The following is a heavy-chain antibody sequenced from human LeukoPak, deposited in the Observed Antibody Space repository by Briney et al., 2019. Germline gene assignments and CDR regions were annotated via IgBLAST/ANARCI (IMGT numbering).Heavy chain of an antibody. V-gene: IGHV4-34*01. D-gene: IGHD2-2*01. CDR1: GVSFNGYF. J-gene: IGHJ5*02. Sequence: SETLSLTCAVYGVSFNGYFWSWIRQPPGKGLEWIGEIYHSGNTNYNPSLKSRVAISIDTSRKQISLRLNSVTAAADTAVYYCARGVASAAASNNYFDPWGLGTLVTVSS. CDR3: ARGVASAAASNNYFDP. CDR2: IYHSGNT.